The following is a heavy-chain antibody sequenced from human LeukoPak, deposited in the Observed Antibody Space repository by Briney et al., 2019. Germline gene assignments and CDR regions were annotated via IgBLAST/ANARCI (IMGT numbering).Heavy chain of an antibody. D-gene: IGHD3-16*01. V-gene: IGHV3-48*01. CDR1: GFTFSSYS. Sequence: GGSLRLSCAASGFTFSSYSMNWVRQAPGKGLEWVSYISSSRSTIYYADSVKGRFTISRDNAKNSLYLQMNSLRAEDTAVYYCAVGAFDIWGQGTMVTVSS. J-gene: IGHJ3*02. CDR3: AVGAFDI. CDR2: ISSSRSTI.